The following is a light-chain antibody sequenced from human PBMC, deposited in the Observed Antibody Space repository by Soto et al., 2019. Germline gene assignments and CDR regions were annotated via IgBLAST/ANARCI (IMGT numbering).Light chain of an antibody. Sequence: QSALTQPASVSGSPGRSITISCTGTSSDVGGYNYVSWYQQHPGKAPKLMVYEVSNRPSGVSNSFSGSKSGTTASLTISGRQGEDEADYYCSSYTSSSTWVFGAGTKLTVL. J-gene: IGLJ3*02. CDR1: SSDVGGYNY. CDR3: SSYTSSSTWV. V-gene: IGLV2-14*01. CDR2: EVS.